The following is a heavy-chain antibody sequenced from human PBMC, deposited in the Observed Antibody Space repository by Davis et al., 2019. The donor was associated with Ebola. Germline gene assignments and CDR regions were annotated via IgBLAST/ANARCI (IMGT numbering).Heavy chain of an antibody. CDR2: ISSSSSYI. D-gene: IGHD3-3*01. V-gene: IGHV3-21*01. CDR3: ARASRFLEWLINY. Sequence: PGGSLRLSCAASGFTFSSYSMNWVRQAPGKGLEWVSSISSSSSYIYYADSVKGRFTISRDNAKNSLYLQMNSLRAEDTAVYYCARASRFLEWLINYWGQGTLVTVSS. CDR1: GFTFSSYS. J-gene: IGHJ4*02.